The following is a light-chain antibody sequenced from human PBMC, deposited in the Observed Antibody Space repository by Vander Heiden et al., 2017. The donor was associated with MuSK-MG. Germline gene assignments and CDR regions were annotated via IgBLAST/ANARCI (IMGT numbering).Light chain of an antibody. CDR1: QSVSSY. CDR3: QQRSNWPRT. Sequence: DNVLTQSPATLSLSPGERATLSCRASQSVSSYLAWYQQKPGQAPRLLIYDASNRATGIPARFSGSGSGTDFTLTISSLEPEDFAVYYCQQRSNWPRTFGQGTKVEIK. V-gene: IGKV3-11*01. J-gene: IGKJ1*01. CDR2: DAS.